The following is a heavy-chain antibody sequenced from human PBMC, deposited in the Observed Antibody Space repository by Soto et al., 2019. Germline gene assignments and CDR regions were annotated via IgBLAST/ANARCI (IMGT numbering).Heavy chain of an antibody. CDR2: ISSSGSTI. J-gene: IGHJ6*02. CDR1: GFTFSSYG. D-gene: IGHD6-19*01. CDR3: ARSFWLVGTAGMDV. V-gene: IGHV3-48*03. Sequence: GGSLRLSCAASGFTFSSYGMNWVRQAPGKGLEWVSYISSSGSTIYYADSVKGRFTISRDNAKNSLYLQMNSLRAEDAAVYYCARSFWLVGTAGMDVWGQGTTVTVSS.